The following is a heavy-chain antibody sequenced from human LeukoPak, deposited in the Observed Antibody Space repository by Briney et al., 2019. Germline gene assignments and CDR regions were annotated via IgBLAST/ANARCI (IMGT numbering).Heavy chain of an antibody. D-gene: IGHD2-2*02. V-gene: IGHV4-39*07. Sequence: SQTLSLTCTVSGGSISSSSYYWGWIRQPPGKGLEWIGSIYYSGSTYYNPSLKSRVTISVDTSKNQFSLKLSSVTAADTAVYYCARLQIGVFVVVPAAIRGAFDIWGQGTMVTVSS. CDR3: ARLQIGVFVVVPAAIRGAFDI. J-gene: IGHJ3*02. CDR2: IYYSGST. CDR1: GGSISSSSYY.